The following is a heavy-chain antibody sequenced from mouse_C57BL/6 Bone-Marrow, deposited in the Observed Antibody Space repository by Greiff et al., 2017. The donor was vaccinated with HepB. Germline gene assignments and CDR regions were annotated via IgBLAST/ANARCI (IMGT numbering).Heavy chain of an antibody. V-gene: IGHV7-1*01. J-gene: IGHJ4*01. CDR1: GFTFSDFY. Sequence: EVQGVESGGGLVQSGRSLRLSCATSGFTFSDFYMEWVRQAPGKGLEWIAASRNKANDYTTEYSASVKGRFIVSRDTSQSILYLQMNALRAEDTAIYYCARDASGSVMDYWGQGTSVTVSS. CDR2: SRNKANDYTT. D-gene: IGHD3-2*02. CDR3: ARDASGSVMDY.